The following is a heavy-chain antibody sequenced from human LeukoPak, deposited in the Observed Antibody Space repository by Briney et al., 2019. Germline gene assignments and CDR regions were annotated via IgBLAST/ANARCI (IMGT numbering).Heavy chain of an antibody. J-gene: IGHJ4*02. CDR2: INPNSGDT. D-gene: IGHD2-21*01. Sequence: GASVKVSCKASGYTFTSYYMHWVRQAPGQGLEWMGWINPNSGDTNSTQKFQGRVTMTRGTSSSLSYMELRSLTVDDTAVYYCARIVLPGRPKTSYESWGQGTLVTVSS. CDR3: ARIVLPGRPKTSYES. V-gene: IGHV1-2*02. CDR1: GYTFTSYY.